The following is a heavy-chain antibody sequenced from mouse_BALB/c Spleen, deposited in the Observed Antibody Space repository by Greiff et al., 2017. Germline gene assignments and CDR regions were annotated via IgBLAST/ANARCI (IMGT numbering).Heavy chain of an antibody. CDR2: ISNGGGST. V-gene: IGHV5-12-2*01. D-gene: IGHD2-4*01. J-gene: IGHJ4*01. Sequence: EVQLVESGGGLVQPGGSLKLSCAASGFTFSSYTMSWVRQTPEKRLEWVAYISNGGGSTYYPDTVKGRFTISRDNAKNTLYLQMSSLKSEDTAMYYCARHRKYDYDVRAMDYWGQGTSVTVSS. CDR3: ARHRKYDYDVRAMDY. CDR1: GFTFSSYT.